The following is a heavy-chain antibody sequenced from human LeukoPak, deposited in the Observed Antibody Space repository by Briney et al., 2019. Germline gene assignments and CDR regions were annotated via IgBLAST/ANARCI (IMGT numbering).Heavy chain of an antibody. Sequence: SETLSLTCAVSGYSISSGYYWCWIRQPPGKGVEWIGSIYLSGSTYYNPSLTSRVTLSVDTSKNQSSLKLGSVTTAPPAVSVCSMSYDFWRGDLNWFDLGGQGTLVTVSS. D-gene: IGHD3-3*01. J-gene: IGHJ5*02. CDR2: IYLSGST. CDR3: SMSYDFWRGDLNWFDL. V-gene: IGHV4-38-2*01. CDR1: GYSISSGYY.